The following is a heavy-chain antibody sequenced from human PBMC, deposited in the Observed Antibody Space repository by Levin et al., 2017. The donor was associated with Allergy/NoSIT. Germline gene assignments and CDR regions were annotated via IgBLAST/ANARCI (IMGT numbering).Heavy chain of an antibody. CDR2: ITNSGRT. J-gene: IGHJ4*02. Sequence: GESLKISCAASGFTFSNYVMSWVRQAPGKGLEWVSAITNSGRTYYADSVKGRFTVSRDNSKNTLYLQMNSLRADDTALYYCAKEMTTVGPVFDYWGQGTLVTVSS. CDR1: GFTFSNYV. V-gene: IGHV3-23*01. D-gene: IGHD4-23*01. CDR3: AKEMTTVGPVFDY.